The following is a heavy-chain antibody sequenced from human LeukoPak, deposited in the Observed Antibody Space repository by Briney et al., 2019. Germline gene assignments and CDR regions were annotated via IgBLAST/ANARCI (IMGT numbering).Heavy chain of an antibody. CDR2: ISGSGGST. J-gene: IGHJ6*02. D-gene: IGHD2-2*02. CDR3: AKAVSCSSTSCYRSYGMDV. Sequence: GGSLRLSCAASGFTFSGYGMSWVRQAPGKGLERVSGISGSGGSTYYADSVEGRFTISRDNSKNTLYLQMNSLRAEDTAVYYCAKAVSCSSTSCYRSYGMDVWGQGTTVTVSS. CDR1: GFTFSGYG. V-gene: IGHV3-23*01.